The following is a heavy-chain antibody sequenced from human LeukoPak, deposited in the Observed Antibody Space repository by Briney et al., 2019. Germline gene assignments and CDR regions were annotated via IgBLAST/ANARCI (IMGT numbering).Heavy chain of an antibody. V-gene: IGHV3-48*01. J-gene: IGHJ4*02. CDR1: GFTFSNYS. CDR2: ISSLSGTI. CDR3: ARDQGGDTSY. Sequence: DPGGSLRLSCEASGFTFSNYSMNWVRQAPGKGLEWVSYISSLSGTINYADSVKGRFTISRDNAKNSLYLQMSSLRAEDTAIYYCARDQGGDTSYWGQGTLVTVSS. D-gene: IGHD2-2*01.